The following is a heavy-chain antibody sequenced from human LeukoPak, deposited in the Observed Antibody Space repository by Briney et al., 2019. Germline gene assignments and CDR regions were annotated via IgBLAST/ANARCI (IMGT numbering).Heavy chain of an antibody. CDR2: ISAYNGNT. Sequence: ASVKVSCKASGYTFTGYYMHWVRQAPGQGLEWMGWISAYNGNTNYAQKLQGRVTMTTDTSTSTAYMELRSLRSDDTAVYYCARDGSDDCGGDCYPIFEYWGQGTLVTVSA. CDR3: ARDGSDDCGGDCYPIFEY. CDR1: GYTFTGYY. V-gene: IGHV1-18*04. J-gene: IGHJ4*02. D-gene: IGHD2-21*02.